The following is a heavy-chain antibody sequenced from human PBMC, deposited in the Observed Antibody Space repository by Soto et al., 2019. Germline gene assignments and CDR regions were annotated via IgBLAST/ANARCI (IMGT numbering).Heavy chain of an antibody. D-gene: IGHD7-27*01. CDR2: ISYDGSNK. CDR3: SGNWG. Sequence: QVQLVESGGGVVQPGRSLRLSCAASGFTFSSYGMHWVRQAPGKGLKWVAVISYDGSNKYYADSVKGRFTISRDNSKNTLYLQMNSLRAEDTAVYYCSGNWGWGQGTLVTVSS. CDR1: GFTFSSYG. J-gene: IGHJ4*02. V-gene: IGHV3-30*03.